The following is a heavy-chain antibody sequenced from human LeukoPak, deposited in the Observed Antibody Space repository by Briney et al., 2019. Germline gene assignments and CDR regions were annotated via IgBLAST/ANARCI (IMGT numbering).Heavy chain of an antibody. J-gene: IGHJ4*02. CDR2: ISSGGTSL. Sequence: GGSVRLSCVASGFVFSSPEMIWVRQAPGKALEWIVYISSGGTSLDYADSVKGRFTVSRDNNKNSLFLQMHSLRVDDSALYFCAKVSILGGLGSFDHWGQGALVIVSS. CDR1: GFVFSSPE. D-gene: IGHD3-16*01. CDR3: AKVSILGGLGSFDH. V-gene: IGHV3-48*03.